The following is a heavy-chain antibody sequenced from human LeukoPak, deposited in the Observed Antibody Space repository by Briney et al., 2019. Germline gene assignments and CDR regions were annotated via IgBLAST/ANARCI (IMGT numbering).Heavy chain of an antibody. D-gene: IGHD3-9*01. CDR3: ARDSNDILTGRDFDY. Sequence: ASVKVSCKASGYTFTGYYMHWVRQAPGQGLEWMGWISAYNGNTNYAQKLQGRVTMTTDTSTSTAYMELRSLRSDDTAVYYCARDSNDILTGRDFDYWGQGTLVTVSS. CDR1: GYTFTGYY. CDR2: ISAYNGNT. J-gene: IGHJ4*02. V-gene: IGHV1-18*04.